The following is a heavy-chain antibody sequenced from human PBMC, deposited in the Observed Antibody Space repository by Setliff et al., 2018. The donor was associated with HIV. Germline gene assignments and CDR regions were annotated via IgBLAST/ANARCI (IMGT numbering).Heavy chain of an antibody. D-gene: IGHD1-26*01. CDR2: IKPGTP. CDR3: AKEGNSVDNWLDP. V-gene: IGHV1-46*01. CDR1: GYSFSNYF. J-gene: IGHJ5*02. Sequence: GASVKVSCKTSGYSFSNYFIHWVRQAPGQGLEWMGMIKPGTPNIAQKFLRRVTMTGDTSTSTVYMELSSLRSEDTAVYYCAKEGNSVDNWLDPWGPGTLVTVSS.